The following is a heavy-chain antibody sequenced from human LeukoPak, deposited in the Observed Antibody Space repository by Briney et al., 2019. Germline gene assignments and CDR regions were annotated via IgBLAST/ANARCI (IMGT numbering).Heavy chain of an antibody. CDR1: GFTFSDYY. CDR3: ARVDYSNEWFDP. CDR2: ISSSGTTI. V-gene: IGHV3-11*04. D-gene: IGHD4-11*01. J-gene: IGHJ5*02. Sequence: AGGSLRLSCAASGFTFSDYYMSWIRQAPGRGLEWVSCISSSGTTIYYADSVKGRFTISRDNAKNSLYLQMNSLRAEDTAVYYCARVDYSNEWFDPWGQGTLVAVSS.